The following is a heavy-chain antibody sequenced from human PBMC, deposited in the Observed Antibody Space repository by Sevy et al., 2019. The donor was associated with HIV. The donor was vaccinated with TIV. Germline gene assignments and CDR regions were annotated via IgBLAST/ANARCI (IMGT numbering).Heavy chain of an antibody. Sequence: VSVKVSCKASGYAFTGYYIHWVRQAPGQGLEWMGRINPISGGTDDSQKFQGRVTMTRDTSISTAYMDVSRLTSDDTAVYYCARAPTDFWTWGMALWGQGTVVTVSS. CDR3: ARAPTDFWTWGMAL. CDR1: GYAFTGYY. D-gene: IGHD3-3*01. CDR2: INPISGGT. V-gene: IGHV1-2*06. J-gene: IGHJ6*01.